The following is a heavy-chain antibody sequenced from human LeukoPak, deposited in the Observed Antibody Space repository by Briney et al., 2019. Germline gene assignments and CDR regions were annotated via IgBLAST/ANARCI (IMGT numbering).Heavy chain of an antibody. CDR3: ATASFQRWLKLGGD. V-gene: IGHV3-48*02. J-gene: IGHJ4*02. D-gene: IGHD5-24*01. CDR1: GFTFSTYS. CDR2: ISSSSSTI. Sequence: PGGSLRLSCTASGFTFSTYSMNWVRQAPGKGLEWVAYISSSSSTIYYADSVKGRFTISRDNAKNSLYMQMNSLRDEDTAVYYCATASFQRWLKLGGDWGQGALVTVSS.